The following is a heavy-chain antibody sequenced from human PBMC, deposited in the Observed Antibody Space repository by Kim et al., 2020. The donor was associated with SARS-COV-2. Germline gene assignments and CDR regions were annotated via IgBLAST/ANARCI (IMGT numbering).Heavy chain of an antibody. J-gene: IGHJ6*02. Sequence: GGSLRLSCAASGFTFSSYEMNWVRQAPGKGLEWVSYISSSGSTIYYADSVKGRFTISRDNAKNSLYLQMNSLRAEDTAVYYCARDWSDFWSGYYTGYYYYGMDVWGQGTTVTVSS. D-gene: IGHD3-3*01. CDR3: ARDWSDFWSGYYTGYYYYGMDV. V-gene: IGHV3-48*03. CDR2: ISSSGSTI. CDR1: GFTFSSYE.